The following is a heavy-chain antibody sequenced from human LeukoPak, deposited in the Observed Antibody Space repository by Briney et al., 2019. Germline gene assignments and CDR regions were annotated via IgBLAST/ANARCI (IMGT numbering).Heavy chain of an antibody. J-gene: IGHJ3*02. D-gene: IGHD2-15*01. CDR1: GFTFSSYS. Sequence: PGGSLRLSCAASGFTFSSYSMNWVRQAPGKGLEWVSSISSSSSYIYYADSVKGRFTIFRDNAKNSLYLQMNSLRAEDTAVYYCAKDIVVVAAAQDAFDIWGQGTMVTVSS. CDR2: ISSSSSYI. V-gene: IGHV3-21*04. CDR3: AKDIVVVAAAQDAFDI.